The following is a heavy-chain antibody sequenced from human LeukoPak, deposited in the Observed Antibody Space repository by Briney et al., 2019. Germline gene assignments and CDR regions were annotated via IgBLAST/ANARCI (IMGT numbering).Heavy chain of an antibody. V-gene: IGHV3-33*01. J-gene: IGHJ3*02. CDR1: RFTFSGYG. CDR2: IRYDGSET. Sequence: PGRSLRLSCAASRFTFSGYGMHWVRQAPGKGLDWVTAIRYDGSETAYADSVKGRFTIPRDNSKNTLYLQMSSLRVEDTAIYYCARENWNVAKYVLDIWGQGTMVSVAS. D-gene: IGHD1-1*01. CDR3: ARENWNVAKYVLDI.